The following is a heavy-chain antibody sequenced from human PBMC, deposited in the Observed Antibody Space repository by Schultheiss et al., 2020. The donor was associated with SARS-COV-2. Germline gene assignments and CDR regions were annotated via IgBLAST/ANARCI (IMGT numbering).Heavy chain of an antibody. CDR1: GGSISSGGYY. V-gene: IGHV4-31*03. CDR3: AKDIGHRLLYEGSDY. Sequence: SETLSLTCTVSGGSISSGGYYWSWIRQHPGKGLEWIGYIYYSGSTYYNPSLKSRVTISVDTSKNQFSLKLSSVTAADTALYYCAKDIGHRLLYEGSDYWGQGTLVTVSS. D-gene: IGHD2/OR15-2a*01. J-gene: IGHJ4*02. CDR2: IYYSGST.